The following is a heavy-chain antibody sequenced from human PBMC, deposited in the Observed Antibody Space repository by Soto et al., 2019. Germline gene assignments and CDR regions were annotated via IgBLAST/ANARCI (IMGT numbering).Heavy chain of an antibody. J-gene: IGHJ6*02. Sequence: QVQLVQSGAEVKKPGSSVKVSCKASGGTFSTYSISWVRQAPGQGLEWMGGSPPILGTSKYAQTFQGRVTVTPDKSTSTAYLELSSLRSDDTAVYYCARGCRYPKSSSCYGMDVWGQGTTVTVSS. V-gene: IGHV1-69*06. CDR1: GGTFSTYS. CDR2: SPPILGTS. CDR3: ARGCRYPKSSSCYGMDV. D-gene: IGHD1-20*01.